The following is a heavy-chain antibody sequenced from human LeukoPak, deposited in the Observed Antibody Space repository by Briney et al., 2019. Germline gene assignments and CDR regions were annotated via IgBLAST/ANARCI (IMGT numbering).Heavy chain of an antibody. CDR3: ARGIVVVPAAIYYMDV. Sequence: PSETLSLTCTVSGGSISSGDYYWSWIRQPPGKGLEWIGYIYYSGSTYYNPSLKSRVTISVDTSKNQFSLKLSSVTAADTAVYYCARGIVVVPAAIYYMDVWGKGTTVTVSS. CDR1: GGSISSGDYY. CDR2: IYYSGST. J-gene: IGHJ6*03. D-gene: IGHD2-2*01. V-gene: IGHV4-30-4*08.